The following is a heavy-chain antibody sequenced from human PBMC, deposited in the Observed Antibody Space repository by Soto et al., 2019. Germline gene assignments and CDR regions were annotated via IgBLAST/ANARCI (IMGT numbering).Heavy chain of an antibody. J-gene: IGHJ6*02. CDR2: ISAYNGNT. V-gene: IGHV1-18*01. Sequence: ASVKVSCKASGYTFTSYGISWVRQAPGQGLEWMGWISAYNGNTNYAQKLQGRVTMTTDTSTSTAYMELRSLRSNDTAVYYCARDNTIFGVVIHYYYYYGMDVWGQGTTVTVSS. CDR3: ARDNTIFGVVIHYYYYYGMDV. D-gene: IGHD3-3*01. CDR1: GYTFTSYG.